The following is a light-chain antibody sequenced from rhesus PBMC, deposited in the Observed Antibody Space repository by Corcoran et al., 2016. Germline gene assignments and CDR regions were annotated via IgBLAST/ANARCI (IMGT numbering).Light chain of an antibody. Sequence: DIQMTQSPSSLSASVGDRVTITCRASQGISSYLTWYQQTTGKAPKLLISYAKRLESGVPSRFSGIGSGTEFNLTSSSLQPEDFATYYCQQYNSLPYSFGQGTKVEIK. CDR3: QQYNSLPYS. CDR1: QGISSY. J-gene: IGKJ2*01. CDR2: YAK. V-gene: IGKV1-32*01.